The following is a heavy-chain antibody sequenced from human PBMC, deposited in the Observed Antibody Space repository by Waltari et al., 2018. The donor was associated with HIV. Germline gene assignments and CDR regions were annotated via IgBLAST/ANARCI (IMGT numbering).Heavy chain of an antibody. Sequence: EVQLVESGGGLVQPGGSLSLSCSASGFTFNNYAMYWVRQAPGKGLEYVSGISSNGGTTYSADSVKDRFTISRDSSQNSLYLQMSSLRAEDTALYYCVKGEWGIQLWSHVFDFWGQGTLVIVSS. CDR1: GFTFNNYA. CDR2: ISSNGGTT. V-gene: IGHV3-64D*06. D-gene: IGHD5-18*01. J-gene: IGHJ4*02. CDR3: VKGEWGIQLWSHVFDF.